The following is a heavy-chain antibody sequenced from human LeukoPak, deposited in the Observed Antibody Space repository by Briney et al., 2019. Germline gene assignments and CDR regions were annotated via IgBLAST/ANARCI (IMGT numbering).Heavy chain of an antibody. Sequence: ASVRVSCKASGYTFTGYYMHWVRQAPGQGLEWMGWINPNSGGTNYAQKFQGRVTMTRDTSISTAYMELSRLRSDATAVYYCARVDTAMVTAVDYWGQGTLVTVSS. V-gene: IGHV1-2*02. CDR1: GYTFTGYY. J-gene: IGHJ4*02. CDR3: ARVDTAMVTAVDY. D-gene: IGHD5-18*01. CDR2: INPNSGGT.